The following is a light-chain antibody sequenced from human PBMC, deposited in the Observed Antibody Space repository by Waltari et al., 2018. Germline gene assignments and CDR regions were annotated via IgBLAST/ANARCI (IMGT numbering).Light chain of an antibody. V-gene: IGKV1-6*01. CDR1: QGIRND. J-gene: IGKJ4*01. CDR2: AAS. CDR3: QQANSFPPT. Sequence: AIQMTQSPSSLSTSVGDRVTITCRASQGIRNDLGWYQQKPGKAPKLLVYAASSVQSGVPSRFSGSGSGTEFTLTISSLQPEDSATYYCQQANSFPPTFGGGTKVEIK.